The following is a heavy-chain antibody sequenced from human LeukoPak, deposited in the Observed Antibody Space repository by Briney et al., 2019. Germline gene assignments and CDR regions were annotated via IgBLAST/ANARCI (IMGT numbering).Heavy chain of an antibody. J-gene: IGHJ5*02. D-gene: IGHD2-15*01. V-gene: IGHV4-34*01. CDR3: ARRYCSGGSCYPRYGWFDP. CDR1: GGSFSGYY. Sequence: SETLSLTCAVYGGSFSGYYWSWIRQPPGKGLEWIGEINHSGSTNYNPSLKSRVTISVDTSKNQFSLKLSSVTAADTAVYYCARRYCSGGSCYPRYGWFDPWGRGTLVTVSS. CDR2: INHSGST.